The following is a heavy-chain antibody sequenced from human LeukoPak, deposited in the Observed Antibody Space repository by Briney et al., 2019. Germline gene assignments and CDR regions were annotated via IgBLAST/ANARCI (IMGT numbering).Heavy chain of an antibody. Sequence: ASVKVSCKASGYTFTSYAMHWVRQAPGQRLEWMGWINAGNGNTKYSQKFQGRVTITRDTSASTAYMELSNLRSEDTAVYYCARVMMEQLEPYYYYYMDVWGKGTTVTVSS. CDR3: ARVMMEQLEPYYYYYMDV. CDR1: GYTFTSYA. CDR2: INAGNGNT. J-gene: IGHJ6*03. V-gene: IGHV1-3*01. D-gene: IGHD6-13*01.